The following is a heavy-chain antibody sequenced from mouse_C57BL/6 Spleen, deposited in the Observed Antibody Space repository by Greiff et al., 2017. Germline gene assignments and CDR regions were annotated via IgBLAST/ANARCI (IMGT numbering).Heavy chain of an antibody. CDR1: GYTFTDHT. D-gene: IGHD1-1*01. J-gene: IGHJ1*03. CDR2: IYPRDGST. Sequence: VKLQESDAELVKPGASVKISCKVSGYTFTDHTIHWMKQRPEQGLEWIGYIYPRDGSTKYNEKFKGKATLTADKSSSTAYMQLNSLTSEDSAVYFCARSEYYYGSRRYFDVWGTGTTVTVSS. V-gene: IGHV1-78*01. CDR3: ARSEYYYGSRRYFDV.